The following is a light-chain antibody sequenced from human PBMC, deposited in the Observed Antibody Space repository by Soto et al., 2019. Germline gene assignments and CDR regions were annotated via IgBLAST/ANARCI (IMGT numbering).Light chain of an antibody. CDR2: EVT. CDR1: SSDVGDYNL. J-gene: IGLJ2*01. Sequence: QSVLTQPASVSGSPGQPITISCTGTSSDVGDYNLVSWYQQHPGKAPKLIIYEVTKRPSGVSNRFSASKSGNTASLTISGLQAEDEADYYCCSYAGATTFEVFGGGTQLTVL. CDR3: CSYAGATTFEV. V-gene: IGLV2-23*02.